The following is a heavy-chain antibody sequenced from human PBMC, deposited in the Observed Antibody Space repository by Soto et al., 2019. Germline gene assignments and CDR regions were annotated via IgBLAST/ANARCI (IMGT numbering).Heavy chain of an antibody. CDR3: AREDSVLIEKGFEL. D-gene: IGHD2-21*01. CDR2: IYHSGSA. CDR1: GGSIKTDNW. Sequence: KPSETLSLTCDVSGGSIKTDNWWTWVRQSPGKGLEWIGEIYHSGSALYNPSLNNRLTISIDKSKKQFSLTLTSVTAADTALYFCAREDSVLIEKGFELWGQGIQVTVSS. J-gene: IGHJ4*02. V-gene: IGHV4-4*02.